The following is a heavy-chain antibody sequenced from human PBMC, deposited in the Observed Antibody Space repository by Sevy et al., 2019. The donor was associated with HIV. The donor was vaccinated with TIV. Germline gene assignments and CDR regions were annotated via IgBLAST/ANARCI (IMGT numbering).Heavy chain of an antibody. CDR2: ISGSGGST. J-gene: IGHJ6*02. Sequence: QLGGSLRLSCAASGFTFSSYAMSWVRQAPGKGLEWVSAISGSGGSTYYADSVKGRFTISRDNSKNTLYLQMNSLRAEDTAVYYCAANLYGPPYYYYGMDVWGQGTTVTVSS. CDR1: GFTFSSYA. CDR3: AANLYGPPYYYYGMDV. V-gene: IGHV3-23*01. D-gene: IGHD3-10*01.